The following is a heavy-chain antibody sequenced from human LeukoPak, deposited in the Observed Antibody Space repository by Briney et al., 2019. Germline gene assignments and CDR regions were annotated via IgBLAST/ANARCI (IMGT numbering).Heavy chain of an antibody. D-gene: IGHD4-17*01. CDR2: INHSGST. Sequence: SETLSLTCAVYGGSFSDYYWSWIRQPPGKGLEWIGEINHSGSTNYNPSLKSRVTISVDRSKNQFSLKLSSVTAADTAVYYCATTTVTTGALDYWGQGTLVTVSS. CDR1: GGSFSDYY. CDR3: ATTTVTTGALDY. V-gene: IGHV4-34*01. J-gene: IGHJ4*02.